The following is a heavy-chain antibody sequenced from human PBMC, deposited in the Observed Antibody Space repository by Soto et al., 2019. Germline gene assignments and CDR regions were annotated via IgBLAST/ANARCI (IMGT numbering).Heavy chain of an antibody. V-gene: IGHV1-18*01. Sequence: ATVEVSCKAAGGTLRSYDNSWGRQAPGQRLEWMGWINVYNGNTKYAQKVQGRVTMTTDTSTSTAYMELRSLRSDDTAVYYCARGVGSGSYYNQYNWFDPWGQGTLVTVSS. CDR3: ARGVGSGSYYNQYNWFDP. CDR2: INVYNGNT. J-gene: IGHJ5*02. CDR1: GGTLRSYD. D-gene: IGHD3-10*01.